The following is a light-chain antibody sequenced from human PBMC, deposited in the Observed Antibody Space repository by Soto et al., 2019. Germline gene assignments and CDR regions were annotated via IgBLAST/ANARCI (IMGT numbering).Light chain of an antibody. J-gene: IGKJ5*01. CDR2: DAS. V-gene: IGKV3-11*01. CDR1: QSVSIF. CDR3: QQRSNWLLT. Sequence: EVVLTQSPATLSLPPGERATLSCRASQSVSIFLAWDQQKPGQAPRLLIYDASKRATGIPARFSGSGSGTDFTLTISSLEPEDFALYYCQQRSNWLLTFGQGTRLEIK.